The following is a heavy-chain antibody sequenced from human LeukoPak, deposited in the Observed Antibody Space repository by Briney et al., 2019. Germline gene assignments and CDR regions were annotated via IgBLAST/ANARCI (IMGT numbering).Heavy chain of an antibody. D-gene: IGHD3-22*01. CDR3: ARLSETAAYYYTSGYYFLGY. CDR1: GYTFGSYD. V-gene: IGHV1-8*02. J-gene: IGHJ4*02. Sequence: GASVKVSCKASGYTFGSYDINWVRKATGQGLEWMGWMNPGSGNTGYVQRFQGRVTMTRDTSTNTAYMELSGLRSEDTAIYYCARLSETAAYYYTSGYYFLGYWGQGTLVTVDS. CDR2: MNPGSGNT.